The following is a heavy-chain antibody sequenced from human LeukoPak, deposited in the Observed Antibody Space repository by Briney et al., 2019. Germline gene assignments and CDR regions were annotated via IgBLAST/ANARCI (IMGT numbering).Heavy chain of an antibody. J-gene: IGHJ1*01. CDR2: IYYSGST. V-gene: IGHV4-39*07. D-gene: IGHD6-19*01. Sequence: PSETLSLTCTVSGGSISSSSYYWGWIRQPPGKGLEWIGSIYYSGSTYYNPSLKSRVTISVDTSKNQFSLKLSSVTAADTAVYYCARGGGRAEWLTTPYFQHWGQGTLVTVSS. CDR3: ARGGGRAEWLTTPYFQH. CDR1: GGSISSSSYY.